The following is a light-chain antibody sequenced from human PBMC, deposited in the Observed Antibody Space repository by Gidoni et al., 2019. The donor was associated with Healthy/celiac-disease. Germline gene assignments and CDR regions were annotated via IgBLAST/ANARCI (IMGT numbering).Light chain of an antibody. Sequence: QSALTQPASVSGSPGPSITISCTGTSSDVGSYNLVSWYQQHPGKAPKLMIYEGSKRSSVVSNRFSGSKSGNTASLTISGLQAEDEAYYYCCSYAGSSPYVFGTGTKVTVL. J-gene: IGLJ1*01. V-gene: IGLV2-23*01. CDR1: SSDVGSYNL. CDR2: EGS. CDR3: CSYAGSSPYV.